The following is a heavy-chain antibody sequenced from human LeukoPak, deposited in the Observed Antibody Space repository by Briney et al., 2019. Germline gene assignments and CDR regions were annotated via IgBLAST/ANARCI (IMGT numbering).Heavy chain of an antibody. Sequence: GGSLRLSCAASGLTVSSNYMSWVRQAPGKGLEWVSVIYSGGSTYYADSVKGRFTISRDNSKNTLYLQMGSLRAEDMAVYHCARVRGYSDAFDIWAKGQWSPSLQ. CDR1: GLTVSSNY. J-gene: IGHJ3*02. CDR3: ARVRGYSDAFDI. D-gene: IGHD3-22*01. V-gene: IGHV3-53*05. CDR2: IYSGGST.